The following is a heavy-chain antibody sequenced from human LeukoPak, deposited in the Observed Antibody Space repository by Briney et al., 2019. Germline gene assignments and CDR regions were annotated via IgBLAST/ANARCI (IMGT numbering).Heavy chain of an antibody. Sequence: PGGSLRLSCAASGFTVSSNYMTWARQAPGKGLEWVSVIYSGGTTYSADSVKGRFTISRDNSKNTLYLQMNSLRAEDTAVYYCARDLRKRVAGLFDYWGQGTLVTVSS. CDR3: ARDLRKRVAGLFDY. V-gene: IGHV3-66*02. CDR1: GFTVSSNY. CDR2: IYSGGTT. D-gene: IGHD6-19*01. J-gene: IGHJ4*02.